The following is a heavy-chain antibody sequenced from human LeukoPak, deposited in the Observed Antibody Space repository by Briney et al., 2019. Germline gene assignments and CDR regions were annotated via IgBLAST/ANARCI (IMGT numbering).Heavy chain of an antibody. CDR2: IGTVGDT. V-gene: IGHV3-13*01. CDR3: AREGRSSNWADWYFDL. J-gene: IGHJ2*01. Sequence: GGSLRLSCAASGFSFRTSDMHWVRQAPGKGLEWVSAIGTVGDTYYPGSVEGRFTTSRDDAKNSLYLQMDSLRVGDTAIYYCAREGRSSNWADWYFDLWGRGTLVTVSS. D-gene: IGHD6-13*01. CDR1: GFSFRTSD.